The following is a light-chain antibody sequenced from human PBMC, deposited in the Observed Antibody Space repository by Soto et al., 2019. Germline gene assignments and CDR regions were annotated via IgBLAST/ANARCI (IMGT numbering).Light chain of an antibody. J-gene: IGLJ7*01. Sequence: QSVLPQPPSASGTPGQRGTISCSGSSSNIGSNTVNWYQQLPGTAPKLLIYSNNQRPSGVPDRFSGSKSGTSASLAISGLQSEDEADYYCAAWDDSLNDAVFGGGTQLTVL. CDR1: SSNIGSNT. V-gene: IGLV1-44*01. CDR2: SNN. CDR3: AAWDDSLNDAV.